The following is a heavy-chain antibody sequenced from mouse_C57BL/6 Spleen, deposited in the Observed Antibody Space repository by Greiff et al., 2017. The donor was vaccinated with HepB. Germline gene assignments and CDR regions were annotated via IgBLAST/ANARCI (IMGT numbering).Heavy chain of an antibody. D-gene: IGHD2-5*01. V-gene: IGHV5-17*01. CDR2: ISSGSSTI. CDR3: ARSLYYSNYVGAY. CDR1: GFTFSDYG. Sequence: EVMLVESGGGLVKPGGSLKLSCAASGFTFSDYGMHWVRQAPEKGLEWVAYISSGSSTIYYADTVKGRFTISRDNAKNTLFLQMTSLRSEDTAMYYCARSLYYSNYVGAYWGQGTLVTVSA. J-gene: IGHJ3*01.